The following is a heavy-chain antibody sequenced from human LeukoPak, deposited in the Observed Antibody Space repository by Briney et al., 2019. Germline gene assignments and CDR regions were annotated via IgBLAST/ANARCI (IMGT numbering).Heavy chain of an antibody. Sequence: GGSLRLSCVASGLTVSRHYMTWVRQAPGKGLEWLSVISTGGSTYYADSVKGRFTISRDNSKNTLYLQMNSLRAEDTAVYYCAKESEWEPRSHFDYWGQGTLVTVSS. V-gene: IGHV3-53*01. D-gene: IGHD1-26*01. CDR1: GLTVSRHY. CDR3: AKESEWEPRSHFDY. CDR2: ISTGGST. J-gene: IGHJ4*02.